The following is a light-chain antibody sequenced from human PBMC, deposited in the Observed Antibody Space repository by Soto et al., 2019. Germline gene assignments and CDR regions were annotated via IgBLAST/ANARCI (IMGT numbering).Light chain of an antibody. CDR3: SSYTSSSTPV. CDR1: SSDVGGYNY. CDR2: DVS. Sequence: QSVLTQPASVSGSPGQSITISCTETSSDVGGYNYVSWYQQHPGKAPKLMIYDVSNRPSGVSNRFSGSKSGNTASLTISGLQAEDEADYYCSSYTSSSTPVFGTGTKVTVL. J-gene: IGLJ1*01. V-gene: IGLV2-14*01.